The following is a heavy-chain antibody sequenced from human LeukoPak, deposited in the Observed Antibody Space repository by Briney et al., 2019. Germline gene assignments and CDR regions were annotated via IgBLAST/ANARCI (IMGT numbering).Heavy chain of an antibody. V-gene: IGHV1-18*01. D-gene: IGHD3-3*01. CDR2: ISAYNGNT. CDR1: GYTFTSYG. Sequence: ASVKVSCKASGYTFTSYGISWVRQAPRQGLEWMGWISAYNGNTNYAQKLQGRVTMTTDTSTSTAYMELRSLRSDDTAVYYCVRDTYYDFWSGYSSPTDFDYWGQGTLVTVSS. J-gene: IGHJ4*02. CDR3: VRDTYYDFWSGYSSPTDFDY.